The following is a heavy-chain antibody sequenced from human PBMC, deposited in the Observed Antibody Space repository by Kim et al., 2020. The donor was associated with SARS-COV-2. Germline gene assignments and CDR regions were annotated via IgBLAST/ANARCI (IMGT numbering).Heavy chain of an antibody. CDR3: AKDMAVWGSYRAIDY. Sequence: DSVKGRFTISRDNAKNSLYLQMNSLRAEDTALYYCAKDMAVWGSYRAIDYWGQGTLVTVSS. J-gene: IGHJ4*02. V-gene: IGHV3-9*01. D-gene: IGHD3-16*01.